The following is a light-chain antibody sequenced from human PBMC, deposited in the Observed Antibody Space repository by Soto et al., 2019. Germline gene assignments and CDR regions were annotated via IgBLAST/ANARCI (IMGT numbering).Light chain of an antibody. Sequence: EIVLTQSPGTLSLSPWERATLSCRASQSVSNNYLAWYQQKPGQAPRLLIYGASNRATGIPDRFSGSGSGTDITLTISRLEPEYFAVYYCQQYGSSGTFGQGTKVDIK. CDR1: QSVSNNY. CDR3: QQYGSSGT. V-gene: IGKV3-20*01. J-gene: IGKJ1*01. CDR2: GAS.